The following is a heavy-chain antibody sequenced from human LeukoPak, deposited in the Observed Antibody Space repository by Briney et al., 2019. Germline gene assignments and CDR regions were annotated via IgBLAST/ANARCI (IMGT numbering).Heavy chain of an antibody. J-gene: IGHJ5*02. Sequence: SETLSLTCTISGGSITTYYWSWIRHVAGKGLEWIWNIYYSGTTTYNPSLKSRVTMSVDTLRNQFSLQLKSVTAADTAMYYCATDRQQGGSGSYWFDPWGQGILVTVSS. CDR2: IYYSGTT. D-gene: IGHD3-10*01. CDR1: GGSITTYY. CDR3: ATDRQQGGSGSYWFDP. V-gene: IGHV4-59*01.